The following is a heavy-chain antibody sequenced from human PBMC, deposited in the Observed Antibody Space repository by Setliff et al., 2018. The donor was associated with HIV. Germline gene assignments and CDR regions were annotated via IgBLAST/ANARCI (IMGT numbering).Heavy chain of an antibody. CDR3: VRDITTCWDV. CDR1: GFTFSGYS. J-gene: IGHJ6*02. D-gene: IGHD4-4*01. V-gene: IGHV3-74*01. Sequence: SLRLSCAASGFTFSGYSMNWVRQAPGKGLVWVSRIDGDGSGTSYADSVQGRFTISRDNAKNTLYLQMNSLRAEDTAVYYCVRDITTCWDVWGQGTTVTVSS. CDR2: IDGDGSGT.